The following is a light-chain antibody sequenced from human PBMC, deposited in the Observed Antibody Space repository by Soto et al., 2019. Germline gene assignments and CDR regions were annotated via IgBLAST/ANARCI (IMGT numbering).Light chain of an antibody. J-gene: IGKJ4*01. CDR1: QGIGIY. CDR3: QPYNNWPLT. Sequence: DIQMTQSPSSLSASVGDRVTITCRASQGIGIYLAWYQQTPGKVPKHLIYGASKLQSGVPSRFSGSRSGAEFTLTINSLQSEDFAVYYCQPYNNWPLTFGGGTKVDI. CDR2: GAS. V-gene: IGKV1-27*01.